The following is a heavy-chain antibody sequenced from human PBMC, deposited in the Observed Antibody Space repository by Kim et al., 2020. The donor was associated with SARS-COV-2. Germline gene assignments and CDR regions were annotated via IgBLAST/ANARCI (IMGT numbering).Heavy chain of an antibody. V-gene: IGHV3-11*04. Sequence: GGSLRLYCAASGFTFSDYYMSWIRQAPGKGLEWVSHISTSGSTISYADSVKGRFTISRDNAKNSLYLQMDSLRAEDTAVYYCAREVFYGEDYWGQGTLVTVSS. CDR3: AREVFYGEDY. D-gene: IGHD4-17*01. J-gene: IGHJ4*02. CDR2: ISTSGSTI. CDR1: GFTFSDYY.